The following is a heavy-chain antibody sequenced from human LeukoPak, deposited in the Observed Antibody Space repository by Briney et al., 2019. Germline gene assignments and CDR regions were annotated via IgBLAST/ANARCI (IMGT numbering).Heavy chain of an antibody. CDR3: ARNWNGQSY. V-gene: IGHV3-74*01. J-gene: IGHJ4*02. Sequence: PGGSLRLSCAASGFTFRGYWMHWVRQAPGKGPEWISGINGDGTDTRHAASVKGRFTISRDNARNTVSLQINSLRAEDTAVYYCARNWNGQSYWGQGTLVTVSS. D-gene: IGHD1-1*01. CDR2: INGDGTDT. CDR1: GFTFRGYW.